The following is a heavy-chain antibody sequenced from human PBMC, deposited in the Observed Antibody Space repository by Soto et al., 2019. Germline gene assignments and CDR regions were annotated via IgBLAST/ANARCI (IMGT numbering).Heavy chain of an antibody. D-gene: IGHD1-1*01. CDR3: ASPTTSVRYYNGMDV. Sequence: QVQLVQSGAEVKKPGSSVKVSCKASGGTFSNYAISWVRQAPGQGLEWMGGIIPIFGTANYAQKFQGRVTXXEDESTSTAYMGLSSQRSEDTAVYSCASPTTSVRYYNGMDVWGQGTTVTVSS. J-gene: IGHJ6*02. CDR1: GGTFSNYA. CDR2: IIPIFGTA. V-gene: IGHV1-69*12.